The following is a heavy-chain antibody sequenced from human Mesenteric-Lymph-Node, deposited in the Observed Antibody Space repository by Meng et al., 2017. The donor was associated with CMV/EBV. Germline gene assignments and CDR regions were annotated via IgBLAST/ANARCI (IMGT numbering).Heavy chain of an antibody. Sequence: SETLSLTCVVYGGSFSGYYWAWVRQPPGKGLEWIGTLYHSGTTSYNRSFKSRVTVSVDTSKNQFSLRLTSVTAADTAVYFCARGAYSYSGYFDYWGQGTLVTVSS. V-gene: IGHV4-34*01. CDR1: GGSFSGYY. CDR2: LYHSGTT. D-gene: IGHD5-18*01. J-gene: IGHJ4*03. CDR3: ARGAYSYSGYFDY.